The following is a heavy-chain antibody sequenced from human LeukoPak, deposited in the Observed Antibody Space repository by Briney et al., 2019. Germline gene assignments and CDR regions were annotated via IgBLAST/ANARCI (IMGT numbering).Heavy chain of an antibody. J-gene: IGHJ4*02. D-gene: IGHD3-10*01. CDR1: GGSFSGYY. V-gene: IGHV4-34*01. Sequence: SETLSLTCAVYGGSFSGYYWSWIRQPPGKGLEWIGEINHSGSTNYNPSLKSRVTISVDTSKNQVSLKLSSVTAADTAVYYCAFLFRVNSYWGQGTLVTVSS. CDR3: AFLFRVNSY. CDR2: INHSGST.